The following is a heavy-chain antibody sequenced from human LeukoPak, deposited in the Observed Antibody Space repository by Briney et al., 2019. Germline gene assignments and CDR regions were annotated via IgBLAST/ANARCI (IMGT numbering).Heavy chain of an antibody. J-gene: IGHJ6*03. V-gene: IGHV4-39*07. CDR2: IYYSGST. CDR3: ARQSIAARGYYYYMDV. CDR1: GGSISSSSYY. D-gene: IGHD6-6*01. Sequence: SETLSLACTVSGGSISSSSYYWGWIRQPPGKGLEWIGSIYYSGSTYYNPSLKSRVTISVDTSKNQFSLKLSSVTAADTAVYYCARQSIAARGYYYYMDVWGKGTTVTVSS.